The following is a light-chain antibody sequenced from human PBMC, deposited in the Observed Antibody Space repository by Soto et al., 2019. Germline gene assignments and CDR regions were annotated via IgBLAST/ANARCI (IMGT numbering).Light chain of an antibody. CDR1: TSNLGGNT. J-gene: IGLJ2*01. V-gene: IGLV1-44*01. CDR3: AAWDDCLNAVV. CDR2: TNN. Sequence: QSVLTQPPSVSGTPGHKVSISCSGSTSNLGGNTVNWYQQLPGTAPKLLIYTNNQRPSGVPDRFSGSKSGTSASLAISDLRSEDEADFYCAAWDDCLNAVVCGGGTKLTVL.